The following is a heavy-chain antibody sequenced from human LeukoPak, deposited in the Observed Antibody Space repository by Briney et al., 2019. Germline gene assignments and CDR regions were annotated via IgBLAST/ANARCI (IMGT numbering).Heavy chain of an antibody. J-gene: IGHJ6*03. V-gene: IGHV3-49*04. Sequence: GRSLRLSCAASGFTFGVYAMSWVRQAPGKGLEWVGFIRTEYYDGATDYGASVKGRFTISRDDSKNIAYLQMNSLNTEDTAVYYCTRTFGYYYFYMDVWGKGTTVIVSS. CDR2: IRTEYYDGAT. CDR1: GFTFGVYA. D-gene: IGHD3-16*01. CDR3: TRTFGYYYFYMDV.